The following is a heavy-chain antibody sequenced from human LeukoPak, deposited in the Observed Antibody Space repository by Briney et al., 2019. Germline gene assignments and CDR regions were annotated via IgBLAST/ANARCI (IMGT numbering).Heavy chain of an antibody. CDR1: GFTFDDYG. CDR3: ARDLYNLGYTNWFDP. CDR2: INWNGGST. Sequence: SGGSLRLSCAASGFTFDDYGMSWVRQAPGKGLEWVSGINWNGGSTGYADSVKGRFTISRDNAKNSLYLQMNSLRAEDTAVYYCARDLYNLGYTNWFDPWGQGTLVTVSS. D-gene: IGHD5-24*01. J-gene: IGHJ5*02. V-gene: IGHV3-20*04.